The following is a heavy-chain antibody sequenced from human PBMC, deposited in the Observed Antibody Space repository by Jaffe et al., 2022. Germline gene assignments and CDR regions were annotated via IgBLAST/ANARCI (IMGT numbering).Heavy chain of an antibody. D-gene: IGHD2-2*01. Sequence: EVQLVESGGGLVQPGGSLRLSCAASGFTFSSYWMSWVRQAPGKGLEWVANIKQDGSEKYYVDSVKGRFTISRDNAKNSLYLQMNSLRAEDTAVYYCARDVGCSSTSCSYYYYYYMDVWGKGTTVTVSS. CDR2: IKQDGSEK. V-gene: IGHV3-7*01. CDR1: GFTFSSYW. J-gene: IGHJ6*03. CDR3: ARDVGCSSTSCSYYYYYYMDV.